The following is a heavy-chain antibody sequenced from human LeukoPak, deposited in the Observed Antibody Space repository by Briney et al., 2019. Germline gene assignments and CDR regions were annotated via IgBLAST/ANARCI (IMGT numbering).Heavy chain of an antibody. CDR2: INPNSGDT. J-gene: IGHJ4*02. CDR3: ARNRECDC. CDR1: GYTFTGYY. D-gene: IGHD3-10*01. V-gene: IGHV1-2*02. Sequence: ASVKVSCKASGYTFTGYYMHWVRQAPGQGLEWMGWINPNSGDTRYAQKFQGRVTMTRDTSISTVYMELISLRSDDTAVYYCARNRECDCWGQGTLATVSS.